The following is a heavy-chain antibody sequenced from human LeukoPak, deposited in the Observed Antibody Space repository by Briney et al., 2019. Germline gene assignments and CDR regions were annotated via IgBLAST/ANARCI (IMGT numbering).Heavy chain of an antibody. CDR1: GFTFDDYA. Sequence: GGSLRLSCAASGFTFDDYAIQWIRQPPGRGLEWVSGVSSGGSRKYYGDAVQGRFTISRDNSRNLVFLQMDSLRVEDTALYYCARDYSGAGTSVWDFWGQGILVIVSS. CDR3: ARDYSGAGTSVWDF. V-gene: IGHV3-43D*04. D-gene: IGHD1-26*01. CDR2: VSSGGSRK. J-gene: IGHJ1*01.